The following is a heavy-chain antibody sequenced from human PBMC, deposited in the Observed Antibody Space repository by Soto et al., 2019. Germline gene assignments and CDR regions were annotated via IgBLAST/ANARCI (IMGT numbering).Heavy chain of an antibody. D-gene: IGHD2-15*01. CDR2: IIPIFGTA. V-gene: IGHV1-69*13. Sequence: SVKVSCKASGGTFSSYAISWVRQAPGQGLEWMGGIIPIFGTANYAQKFQGRVTITADESTSTAYMELSSLRSEDTAVYYCASTYCSGGSCYQYYFDYWGQGTLVTVSS. CDR3: ASTYCSGGSCYQYYFDY. CDR1: GGTFSSYA. J-gene: IGHJ4*02.